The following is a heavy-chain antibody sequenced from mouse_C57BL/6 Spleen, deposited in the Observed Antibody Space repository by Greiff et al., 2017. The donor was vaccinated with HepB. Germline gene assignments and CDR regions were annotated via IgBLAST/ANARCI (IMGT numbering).Heavy chain of an antibody. CDR3: ARRYYVTSMRYSLDY. Sequence: VQLQQSGAELVKPGASVKLSCKASGYTFTSYWMHWVKQRPGQGLEWIGMIHPHSGSTNYNEKFKSKATLTVDKSSSTAYMQLSSLTSEDSAVYYCARRYYVTSMRYSLDYWGQGTSVTVSS. CDR2: IHPHSGST. CDR1: GYTFTSYW. V-gene: IGHV1-64*01. D-gene: IGHD1-1*01. J-gene: IGHJ4*01.